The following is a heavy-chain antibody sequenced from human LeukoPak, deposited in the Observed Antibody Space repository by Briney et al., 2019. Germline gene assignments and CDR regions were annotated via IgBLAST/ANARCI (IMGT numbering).Heavy chain of an antibody. CDR1: GFTFSSYG. J-gene: IGHJ4*02. Sequence: PGRSLRLSCAASGFTFSSYGMSWVRQAPGKGLEWVSAISGSGGSTYYADSVKGRFTISRDNSKNTLYLQMNSLRAEDTAVYYCASDPGYRTLEYYFDYWGQGTLVTVSS. D-gene: IGHD1-14*01. CDR3: ASDPGYRTLEYYFDY. CDR2: ISGSGGST. V-gene: IGHV3-23*01.